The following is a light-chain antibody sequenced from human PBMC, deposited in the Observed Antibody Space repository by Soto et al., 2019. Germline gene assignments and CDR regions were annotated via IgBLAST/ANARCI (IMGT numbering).Light chain of an antibody. Sequence: DIQMTQSPSTLSASIGDRVTITCRASQSVSSSLAWYQQKPETAPKLLIFQASSLESGVPSRFSGSGSGTEFSLTISSLQPDDFATYYCQQYNTNSGTFGQGTKVEIK. V-gene: IGKV1-5*03. CDR1: QSVSSS. CDR3: QQYNTNSGT. J-gene: IGKJ1*01. CDR2: QAS.